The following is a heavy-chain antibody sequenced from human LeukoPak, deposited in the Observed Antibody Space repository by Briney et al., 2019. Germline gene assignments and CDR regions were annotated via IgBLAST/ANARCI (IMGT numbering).Heavy chain of an antibody. V-gene: IGHV1-2*02. Sequence: ASVKVSCKTSGYTFTIHHIQWVRQAPGQGLEWMGWINTNSGGTIYSQKFQGRITMTRDTSISTAYMELSRLRSDDTAVYYCASTPAKCSGGSCYLAGTDYWGQGTLVTVSS. J-gene: IGHJ4*02. D-gene: IGHD2-15*01. CDR2: INTNSGGT. CDR3: ASTPAKCSGGSCYLAGTDY. CDR1: GYTFTIHH.